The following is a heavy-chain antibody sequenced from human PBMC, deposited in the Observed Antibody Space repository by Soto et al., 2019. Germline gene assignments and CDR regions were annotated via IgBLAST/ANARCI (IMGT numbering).Heavy chain of an antibody. Sequence: QVQLVESGGGVVQPGRSLRLSCAASGFTFSSYGMHWVRQAPGKGLEWVAVISYDGSNKYYADSVKGRVTISRDNSKNTLYLQMNSLRAEDTAVYYCAKHRGGYSFWDYWGQGTLVTVSS. CDR3: AKHRGGYSFWDY. V-gene: IGHV3-30*18. J-gene: IGHJ4*02. CDR2: ISYDGSNK. D-gene: IGHD5-18*01. CDR1: GFTFSSYG.